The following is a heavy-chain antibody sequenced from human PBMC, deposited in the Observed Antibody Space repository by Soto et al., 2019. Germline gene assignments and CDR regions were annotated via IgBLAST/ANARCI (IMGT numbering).Heavy chain of an antibody. CDR2: IVVGSGNT. CDR3: AADFQLDYYYYGMDF. Sequence: SVKVSCKVSGFTFTSSAVQWVRQARGQRLEWIGWIVVGSGNTNYAQKFQERVTITRDMSTSTAYMELSSLRSEDTAVYYCAADFQLDYYYYGMDFWGQGTTVTVSS. D-gene: IGHD2-2*01. J-gene: IGHJ6*02. V-gene: IGHV1-58*01. CDR1: GFTFTSSA.